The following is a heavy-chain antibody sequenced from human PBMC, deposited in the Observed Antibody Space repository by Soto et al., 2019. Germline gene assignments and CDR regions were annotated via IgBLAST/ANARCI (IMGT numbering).Heavy chain of an antibody. CDR3: ARGRGRRTIYYYYGMDV. CDR2: MNPNSGNT. Sequence: ASVKVACKASGYTFTSYDINWVRQATGQGLEWMGWMNPNSGNTGYAQKFQGRVTMTRNTSISTAYMELSSLRSEDTAVYYCARGRGRRTIYYYYGMDVWGQGTTVTVSS. J-gene: IGHJ6*02. CDR1: GYTFTSYD. D-gene: IGHD3-10*01. V-gene: IGHV1-8*01.